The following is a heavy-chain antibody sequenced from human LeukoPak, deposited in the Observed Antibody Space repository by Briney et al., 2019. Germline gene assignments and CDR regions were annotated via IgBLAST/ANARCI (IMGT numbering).Heavy chain of an antibody. CDR2: ISGSGGST. D-gene: IGHD4-17*01. Sequence: GGSLRLSCAASGFTFSSHAMSWVRQTPVKGLEWASVISGSGGSTYYADSVKGRFTISRVNSKNTLYLQMNSLRAEDTAVYYCAKENYGDSTGGRFQHWGQGTLVTVSS. CDR3: AKENYGDSTGGRFQH. CDR1: GFTFSSHA. V-gene: IGHV3-23*01. J-gene: IGHJ1*01.